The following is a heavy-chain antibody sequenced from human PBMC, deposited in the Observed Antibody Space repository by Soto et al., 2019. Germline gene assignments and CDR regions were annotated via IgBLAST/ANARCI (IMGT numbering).Heavy chain of an antibody. CDR1: GFTVSSSC. Sequence: PGGSLRLSCAASGFTVSSSCMSWVRQAPGKGLEWVSVIYSAGNTYYADSVKGRFTISRDNSKNTLYLQMNSLRAEDTAVYYCAREGSIFGVVSPFFDYWGQGALVTAPQ. J-gene: IGHJ4*02. D-gene: IGHD3-3*01. CDR3: AREGSIFGVVSPFFDY. V-gene: IGHV3-66*01. CDR2: IYSAGNT.